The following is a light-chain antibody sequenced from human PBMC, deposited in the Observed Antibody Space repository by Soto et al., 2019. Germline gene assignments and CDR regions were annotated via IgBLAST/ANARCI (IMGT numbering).Light chain of an antibody. CDR1: SSDVGGYNS. CDR2: DVT. CDR3: SSYTSSSTVV. J-gene: IGLJ2*01. Sequence: QSVLTQPASVSGSPGQSITISCTGTSSDVGGYNSVSWYQQHPGKAPQLMIYDVTTRPSGVSIRFSGSKSGNTASLTISGLQAEDQADYFCSSYTSSSTVVFGGGTKLTVL. V-gene: IGLV2-14*01.